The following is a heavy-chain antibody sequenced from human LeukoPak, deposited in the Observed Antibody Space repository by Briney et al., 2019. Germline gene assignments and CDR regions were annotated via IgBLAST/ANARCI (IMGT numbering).Heavy chain of an antibody. J-gene: IGHJ3*02. CDR1: GGSIRSYY. V-gene: IGHV4-59*08. CDR2: IYYSVST. Sequence: KPSETLSLTCTVSGGSIRSYYWSWIRQPPGKGLEWIGYIYYSVSTNYSPSLKSRVAISVDTSRNQLSLKVNSVTASDTAVYYCARVGGYPLSAFDIWGQGTMVTVSS. CDR3: ARVGGYPLSAFDI. D-gene: IGHD3-16*02.